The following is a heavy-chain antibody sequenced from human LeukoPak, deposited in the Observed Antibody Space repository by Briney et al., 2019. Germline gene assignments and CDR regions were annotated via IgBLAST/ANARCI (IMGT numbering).Heavy chain of an antibody. CDR2: IYHSGST. CDR1: GGSISSSNW. V-gene: IGHV4-4*02. Sequence: KPSETLSLTCAVSGGSISSSNWWSWVRQPPGKGLEWIGEIYHSGSTNYNPSVRSRVTISVDKSKNQFSLKLRSVTAADTAVYYCARILISSAGTGLDYWGQGTPVTVSS. J-gene: IGHJ4*02. D-gene: IGHD6-13*01. CDR3: ARILISSAGTGLDY.